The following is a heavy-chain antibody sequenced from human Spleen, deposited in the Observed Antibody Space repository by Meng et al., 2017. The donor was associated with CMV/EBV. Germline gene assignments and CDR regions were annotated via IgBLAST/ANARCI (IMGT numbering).Heavy chain of an antibody. J-gene: IGHJ5*02. V-gene: IGHV4-31*03. CDR2: IYYSGST. D-gene: IGHD1-26*01. CDR3: ARGRGVLNNWFDP. Sequence: SETLSLTCTVSGGSISSGGYYWSWIRQHPGKGLEWIGYIYYSGSTYYNPSLKSRVTISVDTSKNQFSLKLSSVTAADTAVYYCARGRGVLNNWFDPWGQGTLVTVSS. CDR1: GGSISSGGYY.